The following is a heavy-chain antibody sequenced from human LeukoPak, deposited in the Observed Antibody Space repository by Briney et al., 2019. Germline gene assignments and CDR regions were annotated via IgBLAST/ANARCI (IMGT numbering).Heavy chain of an antibody. Sequence: SETLSLTCTVSGGSISSSSYYWGWIRQPTGQGLEWIGSIYYSGSNYYNPSLKSRVTISVDTSKNQFSLKLSSVTAADTAVYYCASIPKLVRMNPPPTFGDYWGQGTLVTVSS. CDR2: IYYSGSN. D-gene: IGHD6-13*01. V-gene: IGHV4-39*01. CDR1: GGSISSSSYY. J-gene: IGHJ4*02. CDR3: ASIPKLVRMNPPPTFGDY.